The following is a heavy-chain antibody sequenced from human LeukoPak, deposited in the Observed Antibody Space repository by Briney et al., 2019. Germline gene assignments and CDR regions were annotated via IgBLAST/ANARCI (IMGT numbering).Heavy chain of an antibody. Sequence: ASVKVSCKASGYTFTGYYMHWVRQAPGQGLEWMGRINPNSGGTNYAQKFQGRVTMTRDTSISTAYMELSRLRSDDTAVYYCAMALVVPAATFDYWGQGTLVTVSS. CDR2: INPNSGGT. CDR3: AMALVVPAATFDY. V-gene: IGHV1-2*06. D-gene: IGHD2-2*01. CDR1: GYTFTGYY. J-gene: IGHJ4*02.